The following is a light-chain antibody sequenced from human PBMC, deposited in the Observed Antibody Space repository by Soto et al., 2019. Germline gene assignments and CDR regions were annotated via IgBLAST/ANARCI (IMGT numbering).Light chain of an antibody. V-gene: IGKV3-15*01. CDR2: GAS. J-gene: IGKJ4*01. CDR3: LQYNNWPPLT. Sequence: EIVMTQSPATLSVSPGERATLSCRASQSVAGNLAWYQQKPGQAPRLLIYGASTRATGIPARFSGSGSGTEFTLPISSLQSEDFAVYYCLQYNNWPPLTFGGGTKVEIK. CDR1: QSVAGN.